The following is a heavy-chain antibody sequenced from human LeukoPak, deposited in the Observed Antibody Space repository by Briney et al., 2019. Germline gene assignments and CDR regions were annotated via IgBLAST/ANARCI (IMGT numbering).Heavy chain of an antibody. V-gene: IGHV4-59*08. J-gene: IGHJ4*02. CDR1: GDSISTYY. CDR2: IYYSGSS. D-gene: IGHD3-16*02. Sequence: PSETLSLTCTVSGDSISTYYWSWIRQSPGKGLEWIGNIYYSGSSNYSPSLKSRVAISVDTSKNQFSLNLTSMTAADTAVYYCARSLGRGLDYWGQGTLVTVSS. CDR3: ARSLGRGLDY.